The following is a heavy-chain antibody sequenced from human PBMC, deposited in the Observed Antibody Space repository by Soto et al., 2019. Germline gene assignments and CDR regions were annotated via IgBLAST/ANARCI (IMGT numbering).Heavy chain of an antibody. V-gene: IGHV3-21*01. J-gene: IGHJ4*02. CDR3: ARDHGSGWSDY. CDR1: GFTFSSYN. D-gene: IGHD6-19*01. CDR2: ISSSSSYI. Sequence: PGGSLRLSCAASGFTFSSYNMNWVRQAPGKGLEWVSSISSSSSYIYYADSVKGRFTISRDNAKNSLYLQMNSLRAEDTAVYYCARDHGSGWSDYWGQGTLVTVSS.